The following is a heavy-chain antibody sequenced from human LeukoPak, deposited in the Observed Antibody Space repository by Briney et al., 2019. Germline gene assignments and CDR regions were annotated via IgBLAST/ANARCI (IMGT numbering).Heavy chain of an antibody. CDR1: GGSISSYY. CDR2: IYTSGST. Sequence: SETLSLTCTASGGSISSYYWSWIRQPAGKGLEWIGRIYTSGSTNYNPSLKSRVTMSVDTSKNQFSLKLSSVTAADTAVYYCARDRVEWLPPSSYNWFDPWGQGTLVTVSS. J-gene: IGHJ5*02. CDR3: ARDRVEWLPPSSYNWFDP. D-gene: IGHD3-3*01. V-gene: IGHV4-4*07.